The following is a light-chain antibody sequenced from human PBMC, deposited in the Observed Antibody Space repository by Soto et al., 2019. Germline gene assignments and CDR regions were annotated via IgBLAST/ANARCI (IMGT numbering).Light chain of an antibody. J-gene: IGLJ1*01. CDR3: GSWDSSLSAYV. V-gene: IGLV1-51*01. CDR2: DDN. CDR1: SSNIGGNS. Sequence: VLAQPPSVSSAPGQKVTISCSVSSSNIGGNSVSWYQQLPGTAPKLLIYDDNKRPSGIPDRFSGSKSGTSATLGITGFQTGDEADYYCGSWDSSLSAYVFGTGTKVTVL.